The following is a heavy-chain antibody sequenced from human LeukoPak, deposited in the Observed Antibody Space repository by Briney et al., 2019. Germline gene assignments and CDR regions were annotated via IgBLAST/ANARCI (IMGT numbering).Heavy chain of an antibody. J-gene: IGHJ4*02. CDR1: GFTFSSYA. Sequence: PGGSLRLSCAASGFTFSSYAMHWVRQAPGKGLEWVAVISYDGSNKYYADSVKGRFTISRDNSKNTLYLQMNSLRAEDTAVYYCASLSDGGSYSDPTGHWGQGTLVTVSS. D-gene: IGHD1-26*01. CDR2: ISYDGSNK. CDR3: ASLSDGGSYSDPTGH. V-gene: IGHV3-30-3*01.